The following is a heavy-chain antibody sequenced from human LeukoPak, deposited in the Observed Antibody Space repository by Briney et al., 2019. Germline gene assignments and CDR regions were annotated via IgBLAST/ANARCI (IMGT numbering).Heavy chain of an antibody. CDR2: INHSGST. V-gene: IGHV4-34*01. J-gene: IGHJ5*02. CDR3: ARRRDCSSTSCLNWFDP. CDR1: GGSFSGYY. D-gene: IGHD2-2*01. Sequence: PSETLSLTCAVYGGSFSGYYWSWIRQPPGKGLERTGEINHSGSTNYNPSLKSRVTISVDTSKNQFSLKLSSVTAADTAVYYCARRRDCSSTSCLNWFDPWDQGTLVTVSS.